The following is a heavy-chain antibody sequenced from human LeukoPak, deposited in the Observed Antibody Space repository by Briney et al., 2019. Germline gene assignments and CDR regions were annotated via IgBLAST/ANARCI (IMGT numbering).Heavy chain of an antibody. V-gene: IGHV4-31*03. CDR3: ARESGGSSLAFDY. Sequence: SQTLSLTCTVSGGSISSGGYYWSWIRQHPGKGLEWIGYIYYSGSTYYNPSLKSRVTISVDTSKNQFSLKLSSVTAADTAVYYCARESGGSSLAFDYWGQGTLVTVSS. J-gene: IGHJ4*02. CDR2: IYYSGST. D-gene: IGHD6-6*01. CDR1: GGSISSGGYY.